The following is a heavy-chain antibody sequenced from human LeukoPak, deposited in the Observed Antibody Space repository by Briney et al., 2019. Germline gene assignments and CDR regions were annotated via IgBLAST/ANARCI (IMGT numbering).Heavy chain of an antibody. Sequence: GGSLRLSCAASGFTFSSYWMSWVRQAPGKGLEWVANIKQDGSEKYYVDSVKGRFTISRDNAKNSLYLQMNSLRAEDTAVYYCARGSPYDSSPNPFDYWGQGTLVTVSS. J-gene: IGHJ4*02. CDR1: GFTFSSYW. D-gene: IGHD3-22*01. CDR3: ARGSPYDSSPNPFDY. V-gene: IGHV3-7*01. CDR2: IKQDGSEK.